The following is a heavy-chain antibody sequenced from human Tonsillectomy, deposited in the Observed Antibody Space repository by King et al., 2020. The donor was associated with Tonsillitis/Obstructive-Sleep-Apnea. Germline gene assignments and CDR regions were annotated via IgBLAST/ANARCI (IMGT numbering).Heavy chain of an antibody. CDR3: ARDKFNTVLLTGYYGLRY. CDR2: INPKSGHT. D-gene: IGHD3-9*01. CDR1: GYTTSAHF. Sequence: QLVQSGAEVKKPGAFVRISCKASGYTTSAHFISWVRQAPGQCLELIGRINPKSGHTAYAWTFQGRVILTSDRSSITAYMEMSSLRSDDTAVYYCARDKFNTVLLTGYYGLRYWGQGTLVIVSS. J-gene: IGHJ4*02. V-gene: IGHV1-2*06.